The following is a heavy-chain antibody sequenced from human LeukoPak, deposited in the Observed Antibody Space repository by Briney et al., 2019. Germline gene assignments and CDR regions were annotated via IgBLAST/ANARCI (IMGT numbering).Heavy chain of an antibody. CDR2: IYSGGST. Sequence: GGSLRLSCAASGFTVSSNYMSWVRQAPGKGLEWVSVIYSGGSTYYADSVKGRFTISRDNSKNTLYLQMNSLKTEDTAVYYCTTATAKSGSYWGGFDYWGQGTLVTVSS. CDR3: TTATAKSGSYWGGFDY. CDR1: GFTVSSNY. D-gene: IGHD1-26*01. J-gene: IGHJ4*02. V-gene: IGHV3-66*01.